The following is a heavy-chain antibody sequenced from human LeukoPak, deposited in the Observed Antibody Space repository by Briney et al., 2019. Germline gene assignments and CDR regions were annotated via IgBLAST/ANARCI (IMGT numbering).Heavy chain of an antibody. CDR3: ARRIVVTRGFDY. V-gene: IGHV4-39*01. Sequence: SETLSLTCTVSGGSISSSSYCWGWIRQPPGKGLEWIGSIYYSGSTYYNPSLKSRVTISVDTSKNQFSLKLSSVTAADTAVYYCARRIVVTRGFDYWGQGTLVTVSS. CDR1: GGSISSSSYC. CDR2: IYYSGST. J-gene: IGHJ4*02. D-gene: IGHD4-23*01.